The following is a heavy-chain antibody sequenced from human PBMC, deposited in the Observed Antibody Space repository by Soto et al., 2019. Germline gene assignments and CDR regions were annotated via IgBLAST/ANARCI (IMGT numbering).Heavy chain of an antibody. CDR1: GFTLSSYW. J-gene: IGHJ3*01. Sequence: GALRLSCAASGFTLSSYWMSWVRQAPGKGLEWVANIKEDGNEIYYVDSVKGRFSISRDNVKNSLYLQMNSLRAEDTAIYYCARELMVRGASEAFDLWGQGTMVTVSS. D-gene: IGHD3-10*01. CDR3: ARELMVRGASEAFDL. CDR2: IKEDGNEI. V-gene: IGHV3-7*05.